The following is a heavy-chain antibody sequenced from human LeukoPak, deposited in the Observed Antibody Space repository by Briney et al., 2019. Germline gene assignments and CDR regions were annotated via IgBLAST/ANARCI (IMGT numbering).Heavy chain of an antibody. Sequence: GGSLRLSCAASGLTFNSYWMHWVRQVAGKGLVWVARINGDASNTTYADSVKGRFTISRDNAKNTLYLQMNSLRAEDTALYYCARDAVLRNIAAAGYFDYWGQGTLVTVSS. V-gene: IGHV3-74*03. CDR1: GLTFNSYW. CDR3: ARDAVLRNIAAAGYFDY. CDR2: INGDASNT. J-gene: IGHJ4*02. D-gene: IGHD6-13*01.